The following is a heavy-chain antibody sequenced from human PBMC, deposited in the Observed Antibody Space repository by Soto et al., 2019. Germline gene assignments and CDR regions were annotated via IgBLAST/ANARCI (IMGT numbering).Heavy chain of an antibody. CDR1: GGSISSGGYY. D-gene: IGHD2-15*01. V-gene: IGHV4-31*03. Sequence: TSETLSLTCTVSGGSISSGGYYWSWIRQHPGKGLEWIGYIYYSGSTYYNPSLKSRVTISVDTSKNQFSLKLSSVTAADTAVYYCASLSRGSWFDPWGHGTLVTVSS. CDR2: IYYSGST. CDR3: ASLSRGSWFDP. J-gene: IGHJ5*02.